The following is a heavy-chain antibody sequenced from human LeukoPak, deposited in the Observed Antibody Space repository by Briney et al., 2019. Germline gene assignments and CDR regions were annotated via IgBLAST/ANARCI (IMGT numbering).Heavy chain of an antibody. Sequence: SQTLSLTCTVSGGSISSGSYYWRWIRQPAGKGLEWIGRIYTSGSTNYNPSLKSRVTISVDTSKNQFSLKLSSVTAADTAVYYCARAYYDCSGYYPDAFDIWGQGTMVTVSS. J-gene: IGHJ3*02. CDR3: ARAYYDCSGYYPDAFDI. CDR1: GGSISSGSYY. CDR2: IYTSGST. V-gene: IGHV4-61*02. D-gene: IGHD3-22*01.